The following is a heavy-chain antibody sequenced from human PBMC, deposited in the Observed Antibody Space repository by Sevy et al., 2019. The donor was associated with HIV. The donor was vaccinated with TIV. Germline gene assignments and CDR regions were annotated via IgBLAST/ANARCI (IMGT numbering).Heavy chain of an antibody. CDR1: GGSISSYY. D-gene: IGHD3-22*01. CDR3: AREGYYDSSGYVRTAYYYYMDV. J-gene: IGHJ6*03. Sequence: SETLSLTCTVSGGSISSYYWSWIRQPPGKGLEWIGYIYYSGSTNYNPSLKSRVTISVDTSKNQFSLKLSSVTAADTAVYYCAREGYYDSSGYVRTAYYYYMDVWGKRTTVTVSS. CDR2: IYYSGST. V-gene: IGHV4-59*01.